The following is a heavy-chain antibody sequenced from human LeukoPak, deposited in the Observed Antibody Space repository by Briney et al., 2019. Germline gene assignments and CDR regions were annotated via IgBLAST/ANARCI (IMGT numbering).Heavy chain of an antibody. Sequence: PGGSLRLSCAASGFTFSNAYMSWVRQAPGKGLEWVGRIKSKTDGGTTDYAAPVKGRFTISRDDSKNTLYLQMNSLKTEDTAVYYCTTDAGYSSRWYNYWGQGTLVTASS. V-gene: IGHV3-15*01. CDR2: IKSKTDGGTT. CDR3: TTDAGYSSRWYNY. D-gene: IGHD6-13*01. CDR1: GFTFSNAY. J-gene: IGHJ4*02.